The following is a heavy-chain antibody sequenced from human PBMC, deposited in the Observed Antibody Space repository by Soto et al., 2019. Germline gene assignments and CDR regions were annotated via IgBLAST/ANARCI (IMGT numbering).Heavy chain of an antibody. V-gene: IGHV1-8*01. Sequence: GASVKVSCKASGYTFTSYDINWVRQATEQGLEWMGWMNPNSGNTGYAQKFQGRVTMTRNTSISTAYMELSRLRSDDTAVYYCARETTVTPFDYWGQGTLVTVSS. CDR3: ARETTVTPFDY. CDR2: MNPNSGNT. CDR1: GYTFTSYD. D-gene: IGHD4-4*01. J-gene: IGHJ4*02.